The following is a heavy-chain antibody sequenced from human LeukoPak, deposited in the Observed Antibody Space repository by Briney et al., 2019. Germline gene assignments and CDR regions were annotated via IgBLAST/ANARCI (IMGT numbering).Heavy chain of an antibody. D-gene: IGHD1-26*01. Sequence: GGSLRLSCAASGFTFSSYSMNWVRQAPGKVLEWVSHITASGTAMFYADSVRGRFTISRDNAKNSLYLQMNSLRDEDTAVYYCASSGSYRFDYWCQGTLVTVSS. CDR3: ASSGSYRFDY. V-gene: IGHV3-48*02. J-gene: IGHJ4*02. CDR1: GFTFSSYS. CDR2: ITASGTAM.